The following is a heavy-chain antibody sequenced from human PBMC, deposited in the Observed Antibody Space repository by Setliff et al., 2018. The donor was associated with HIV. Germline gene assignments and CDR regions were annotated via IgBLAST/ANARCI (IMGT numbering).Heavy chain of an antibody. J-gene: IGHJ5*02. CDR2: INDSGST. CDR3: ARGVITFGGLIGPLPS. D-gene: IGHD3-16*02. CDR1: GASFSGYY. Sequence: SETLSLTCAIYGASFSGYYWSWIRQPPGKGLEWIGEINDSGSTNYNPSLKSRVTMSGDTSKNQFSLNLTSVTAADTAVYYGARGVITFGGLIGPLPSWGQGTLVTVSS. V-gene: IGHV4-34*01.